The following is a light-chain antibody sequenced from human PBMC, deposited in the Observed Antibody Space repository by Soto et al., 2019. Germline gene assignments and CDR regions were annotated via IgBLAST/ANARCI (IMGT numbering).Light chain of an antibody. CDR2: APS. V-gene: IGKV1-39*01. CDR1: QSISSY. Sequence: DIQMTQSPSFLSAALGYIVIITCRASQSISSYLHGCQQKPGKAPKLLIYAPSSLQSGVPSRFSGSGSGTDFTLTISSLQPEDFATYYCQQSYSTPTFGGGTKVEIK. CDR3: QQSYSTPT. J-gene: IGKJ4*01.